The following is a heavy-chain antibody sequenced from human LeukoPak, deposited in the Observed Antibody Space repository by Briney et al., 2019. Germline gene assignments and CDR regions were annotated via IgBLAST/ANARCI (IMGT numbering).Heavy chain of an antibody. V-gene: IGHV4-34*01. CDR1: GGSFSGYY. CDR3: ARGFTMVRGVNQGTNCDY. CDR2: INHSGST. Sequence: PSETLSLTCAVYGGSFSGYYWSWIRQPPGKGLEWIGEINHSGSTNYNPSLKSRVTISVDTSKNQFSLKLSSVTAADTAVYYCARGFTMVRGVNQGTNCDYWGQGTLVTVSS. J-gene: IGHJ4*02. D-gene: IGHD3-10*01.